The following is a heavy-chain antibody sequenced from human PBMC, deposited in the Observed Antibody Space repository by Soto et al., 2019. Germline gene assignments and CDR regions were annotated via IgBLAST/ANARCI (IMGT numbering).Heavy chain of an antibody. CDR2: INHSGNT. D-gene: IGHD3-3*01. J-gene: IGHJ4*02. CDR1: GGSFSDHH. CDR3: ARGGRGGDFWSGYYQRYYFDY. Sequence: QVHLQQWGAGLLKPSETLSLTCAVYGGSFSDHHWNWIRQPPGKGLEWIGEINHSGNTNYNPSLKSRVTISVDTSKSQFSLKLSSVTAADTAVYYCARGGRGGDFWSGYYQRYYFDYWGQGTLVTVSS. V-gene: IGHV4-34*01.